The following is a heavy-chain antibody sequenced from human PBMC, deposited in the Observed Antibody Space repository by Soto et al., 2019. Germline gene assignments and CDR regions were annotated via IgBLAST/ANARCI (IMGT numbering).Heavy chain of an antibody. J-gene: IGHJ4*02. V-gene: IGHV3-74*01. CDR1: GFTFNTHW. CDR2: INSDGSIT. Sequence: EVQLVESGGGLILPGGSLRLSCAASGFTFNTHWMHWVRQAPGKGLVWVSRINSDGSITDYADSVKGRFSISRDNPRNTLYLQMISLSPEDTAVYYCARAMTSVGAAAKGDFWGQGTLVTVSS. D-gene: IGHD1-26*01. CDR3: ARAMTSVGAAAKGDF.